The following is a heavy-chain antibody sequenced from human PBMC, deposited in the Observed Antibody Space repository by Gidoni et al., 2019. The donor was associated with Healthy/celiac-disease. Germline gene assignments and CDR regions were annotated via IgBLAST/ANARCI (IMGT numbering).Heavy chain of an antibody. J-gene: IGHJ4*02. CDR3: ARLPFVSWSYWADY. CDR2: IYYSGST. D-gene: IGHD6-13*01. CDR1: GGSIRSSSYY. Sequence: HLQLQESGPGLVKPSETLSLTCTVSGGSIRSSSYYWGWIRQPPGKGLEWIGSIYYSGSTYYNPSLKSRVTISVDTSKNQFSLKLSSVTAADTAVYYCARLPFVSWSYWADYWGQGTLVTVSS. V-gene: IGHV4-39*01.